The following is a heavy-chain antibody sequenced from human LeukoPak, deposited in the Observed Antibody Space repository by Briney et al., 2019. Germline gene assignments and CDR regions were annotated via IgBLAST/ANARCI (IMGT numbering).Heavy chain of an antibody. Sequence: GGSLRLSCAASGFTFDNYAMNWVRQPPGKGLEWVSGISWNSGSIDYADSVKGRFTISRDNAKNSLYLQMNSLRVEDTAFYYCAKDNRRHYTSGPNPDSLHWGQGALVTVSS. CDR2: ISWNSGSI. D-gene: IGHD6-19*01. V-gene: IGHV3-9*01. J-gene: IGHJ4*02. CDR3: AKDNRRHYTSGPNPDSLH. CDR1: GFTFDNYA.